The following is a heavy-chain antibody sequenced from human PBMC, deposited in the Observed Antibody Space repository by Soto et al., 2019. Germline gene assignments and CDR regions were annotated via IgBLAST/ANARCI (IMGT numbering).Heavy chain of an antibody. J-gene: IGHJ4*02. Sequence: EVQLVESGGGLVKPGGSLRLSCAASGFSFSDAWMNWVRQAPGKGLEWVGRIAGGTEGGTTDHAAPVKDRFTISRDDSKNTLFLQMNNLETEDTAVYFCRVGHYGKWGQGTLVTVSS. CDR3: RVGHYGK. CDR1: GFSFSDAW. CDR2: IAGGTEGGTT. V-gene: IGHV3-15*07. D-gene: IGHD4-17*01.